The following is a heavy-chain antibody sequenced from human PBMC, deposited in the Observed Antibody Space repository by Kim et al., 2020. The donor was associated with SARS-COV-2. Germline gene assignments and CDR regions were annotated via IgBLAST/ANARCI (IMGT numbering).Heavy chain of an antibody. CDR3: AKAPYPPGYSSGWYFDY. CDR2: ISGSGGST. V-gene: IGHV3-23*01. J-gene: IGHJ4*02. Sequence: GGSLRLSCAASGFTFSSYAMSWVRQAPGKGLEWVSAISGSGGSTYYADSVKGRFTISRDNSKNTLYLQMNSLRAEDTAVYYCAKAPYPPGYSSGWYFDYWGQGTLVTVSS. D-gene: IGHD6-19*01. CDR1: GFTFSSYA.